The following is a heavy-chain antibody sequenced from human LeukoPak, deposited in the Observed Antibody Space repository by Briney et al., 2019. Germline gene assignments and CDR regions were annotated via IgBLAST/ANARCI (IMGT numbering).Heavy chain of an antibody. Sequence: ASVKVSCKASGYTFTSYGISWVRQAPGQGLEWMGWISGYNGNPNYAQKLQGRVTMTTDTSTSTAYMELRSLRSDDTAVYYCARRTSSSSSSIFDYWGQGTLVTVSS. V-gene: IGHV1-18*01. CDR2: ISGYNGNP. CDR1: GYTFTSYG. CDR3: ARRTSSSSSSIFDY. J-gene: IGHJ4*02. D-gene: IGHD6-6*01.